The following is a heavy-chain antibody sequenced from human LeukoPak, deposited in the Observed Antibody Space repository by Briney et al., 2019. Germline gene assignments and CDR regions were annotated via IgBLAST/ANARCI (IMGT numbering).Heavy chain of an antibody. CDR1: GGSFSGYY. CDR2: INHSGST. V-gene: IGHV4-34*01. D-gene: IGHD1-7*01. J-gene: IGHJ5*02. Sequence: NPSETLSLTCAVYGGSFSGYYWSWIRQPPGKGLEWIGEINHSGSTNYNPSLKSRVTISVDTSKNQFSLKLSSVTAADTAVYYCARAGTTSMWWFDPWGQGTLVTVSS. CDR3: ARAGTTSMWWFDP.